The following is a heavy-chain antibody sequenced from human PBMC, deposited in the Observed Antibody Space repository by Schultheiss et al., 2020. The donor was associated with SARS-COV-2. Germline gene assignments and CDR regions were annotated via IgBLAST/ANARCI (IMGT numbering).Heavy chain of an antibody. CDR2: ISSSSSTI. V-gene: IGHV3-48*01. J-gene: IGHJ6*02. CDR1: GFTLSSYS. CDR3: AGLTTANYYYGMDV. D-gene: IGHD4-11*01. Sequence: GGSLRLSCAASGFTLSSYSMNWVRQAPGKGLEWVSYISSSSSTIYYADSVKGRFTISRDNSKNTLYLQMNSLRAEDTAVYYCAGLTTANYYYGMDVWGQGTTVTVSS.